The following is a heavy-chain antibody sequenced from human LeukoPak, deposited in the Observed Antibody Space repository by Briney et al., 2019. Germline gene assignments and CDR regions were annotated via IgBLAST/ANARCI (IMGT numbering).Heavy chain of an antibody. V-gene: IGHV4-34*01. J-gene: IGHJ2*01. CDR2: INHSGST. CDR1: GGSFSGYC. CDR3: ARARYCSSTSCRAQGYFDL. Sequence: SETLSPTCAVYGGSFSGYCWSWIRQPPGKGLEWIGEINHSGSTNYNPSLKSRVTISVDTSKNQFSLKLSSVTAADTAVYYCARARYCSSTSCRAQGYFDLWGRGTLVTVSS. D-gene: IGHD2-2*01.